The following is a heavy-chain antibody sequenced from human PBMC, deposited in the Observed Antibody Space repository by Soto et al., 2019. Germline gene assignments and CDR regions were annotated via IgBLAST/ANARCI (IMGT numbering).Heavy chain of an antibody. V-gene: IGHV6-1*01. CDR3: ARGEQYSGRIFDY. D-gene: IGHD1-26*01. CDR1: GDSVSSYSAA. Sequence: PSQTLSLTCAISGDSVSSYSAAWNWIRQSPSGGLEWLGRTYYRSKWYYEYAVSVRGRITINPDTSKNQYSLQLNSVTPEDTAVYFCARGEQYSGRIFDYWGQGTLVTVSS. J-gene: IGHJ4*01. CDR2: TYYRSKWYY.